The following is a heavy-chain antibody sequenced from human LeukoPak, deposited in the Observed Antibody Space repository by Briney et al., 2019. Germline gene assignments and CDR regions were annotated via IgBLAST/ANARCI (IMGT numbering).Heavy chain of an antibody. CDR3: AREARDYDILTGYYIY. CDR2: IIPIFGTA. Sequence: SVKVSCKASGGTFSSYAISWVRQAPGQGLEWMGGIIPIFGTANYAQKFQGRVRITTDESTSTAYMGLSSLRSEDTAVYYCAREARDYDILTGYYIYWGQGTLVTVSS. J-gene: IGHJ4*02. CDR1: GGTFSSYA. D-gene: IGHD3-9*01. V-gene: IGHV1-69*05.